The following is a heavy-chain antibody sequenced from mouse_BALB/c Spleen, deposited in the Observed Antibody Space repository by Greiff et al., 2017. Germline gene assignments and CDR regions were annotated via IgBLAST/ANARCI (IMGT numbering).Heavy chain of an antibody. CDR2: FDPANGNT. D-gene: IGHD2-2*01. J-gene: IGHJ2*01. V-gene: IGHV14-3*02. CDR1: GFNIKDTY. Sequence: DVKLQESGAELVKPGASVKLSCTASGFNIKDTYMHWVKQRPEQGREWIGRFDPANGNTKYDPKFQGKATITADTSSNTAYLQLSSLTSEDTAVYYCARLNYGYDYDYWGQGTTLTVSS. CDR3: ARLNYGYDYDY.